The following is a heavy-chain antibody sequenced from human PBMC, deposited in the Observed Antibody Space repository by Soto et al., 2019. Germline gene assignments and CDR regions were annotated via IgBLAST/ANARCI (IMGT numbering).Heavy chain of an antibody. Sequence: PRGSLRLSCAASVFIFNTYSMNWVRQAPGKGLEWVSYISGISQTIFYADSVRGRFTISRDNANNSTYLQMVSLRDEDTAVYYCARTLSWRRGPFDSWGQGTLVTVSS. V-gene: IGHV3-48*02. CDR1: VFIFNTYS. D-gene: IGHD2-15*01. CDR2: ISGISQTI. CDR3: ARTLSWRRGPFDS. J-gene: IGHJ4*02.